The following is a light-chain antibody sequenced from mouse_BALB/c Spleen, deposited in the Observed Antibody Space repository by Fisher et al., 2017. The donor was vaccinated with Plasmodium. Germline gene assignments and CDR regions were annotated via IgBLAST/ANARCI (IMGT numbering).Light chain of an antibody. Sequence: ITQSTSSMYSSLGEGVTITCKASQDIKSYLSWFQQKPGKSPKTLISRANRLVDGVPSRFSGSGSGQDFSLTISSLDYEDVGIYYCQQYYDFPRTFGGGTKLEIK. CDR2: RAN. CDR3: QQYYDFPRT. V-gene: IGKV14-111*01. CDR1: QDIKSY. J-gene: IGKJ1*01.